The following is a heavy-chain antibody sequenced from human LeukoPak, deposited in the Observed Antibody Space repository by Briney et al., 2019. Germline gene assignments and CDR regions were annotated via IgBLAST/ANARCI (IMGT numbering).Heavy chain of an antibody. J-gene: IGHJ3*01. CDR2: IDPNSGGT. CDR3: ARELGVNAFDV. V-gene: IGHV1-2*06. D-gene: IGHD7-27*01. Sequence: GASVKVSCKASGYTLTDNHLYWVRQAPGQGLEWMGRIDPNSGGTNFAQNFQGRLTMTRDTSINTAYMELSRLTSDDTAVYYCARELGVNAFDVWGQGTMVTVSS. CDR1: GYTLTDNH.